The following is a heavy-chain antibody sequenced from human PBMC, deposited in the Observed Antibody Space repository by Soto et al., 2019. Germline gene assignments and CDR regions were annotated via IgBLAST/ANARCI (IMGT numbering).Heavy chain of an antibody. V-gene: IGHV3-23*01. Sequence: DVQLLESGGDLVQPGGSLRLSCAASGFTFSSYAMSWVRQAPGKGLEWVSSMSGAGRSSYDADSVKGRFTISRDNSKDTLYLQMNNLRAEDTALYDCAKGPIFGVENIYDYWGQGTLVTVSS. CDR3: AKGPIFGVENIYDY. J-gene: IGHJ4*02. CDR1: GFTFSSYA. CDR2: MSGAGRSS. D-gene: IGHD3-3*01.